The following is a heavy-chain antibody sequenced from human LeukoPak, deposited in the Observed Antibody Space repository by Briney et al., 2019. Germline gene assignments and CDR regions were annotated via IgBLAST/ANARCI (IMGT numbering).Heavy chain of an antibody. Sequence: GGSLRLSCAASGFTFSSYAMSWVRQAPGKGLEWVTTIGGSGVTAYYADSVKGRFTISRDNSKNTLYLQMNSLRAEDTAVYYCAKRGDDFWSGYYYYFDYWGQGTLVTVSS. CDR3: AKRGDDFWSGYYYYFDY. CDR2: IGGSGVTA. CDR1: GFTFSSYA. J-gene: IGHJ4*02. D-gene: IGHD3-3*01. V-gene: IGHV3-23*01.